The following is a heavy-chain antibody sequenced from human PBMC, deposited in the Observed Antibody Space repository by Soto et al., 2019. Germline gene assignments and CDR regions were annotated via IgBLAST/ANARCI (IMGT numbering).Heavy chain of an antibody. D-gene: IGHD2-21*02. Sequence: TLSLTCAVSGGSISSSNWWSWVRQPPGKGLEWIGEIYHSGSTNYNPSLKSRVTISVDKSKNQFSLKLSSVTAADTAVYYCARKGIAYCGGDCYSDWFDPWGQGTLVTVSS. J-gene: IGHJ5*02. V-gene: IGHV4-4*02. CDR1: GGSISSSNW. CDR2: IYHSGST. CDR3: ARKGIAYCGGDCYSDWFDP.